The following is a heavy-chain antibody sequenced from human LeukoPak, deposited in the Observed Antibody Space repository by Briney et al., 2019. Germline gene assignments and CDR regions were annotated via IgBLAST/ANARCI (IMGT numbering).Heavy chain of an antibody. CDR1: GYTFTDYN. CDR3: ARPSITGTNALDY. J-gene: IGHJ4*02. Sequence: GPSVKVSCKASGYTFTDYNMYWVRQAPGQGLEWVGWIYPNSGGTNYAQKFQGRVTMTRDTSISTAYMELSRLRSDDTAVYYCARPSITGTNALDYWGQGTLVTVSS. CDR2: IYPNSGGT. D-gene: IGHD1-20*01. V-gene: IGHV1-2*02.